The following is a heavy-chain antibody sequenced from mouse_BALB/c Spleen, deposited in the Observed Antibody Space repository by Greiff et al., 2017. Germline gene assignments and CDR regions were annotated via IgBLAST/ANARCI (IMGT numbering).Heavy chain of an antibody. CDR3: ARSGTTSFDY. CDR2: ISSGSSTI. D-gene: IGHD4-1*01. V-gene: IGHV5-17*02. CDR1: GFTFSSFG. Sequence: EVKVVESGGGLVQPGGSRKLSCAASGFTFSSFGMHWVRQAPEKGLEWVAYISSGSSTIYYADTVKGRFTISRDNPKNTLFLQMTSLRSEDTAMYYCARSGTTSFDYWGQGTTLTVSS. J-gene: IGHJ2*01.